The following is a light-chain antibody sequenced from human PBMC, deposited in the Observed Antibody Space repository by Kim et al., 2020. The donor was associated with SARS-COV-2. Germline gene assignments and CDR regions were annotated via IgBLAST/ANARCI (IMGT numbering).Light chain of an antibody. CDR2: AAS. CDR1: QGISNY. Sequence: ASVGDRVTITSRASQGISNYLAWYQHKPGKVPKLLIFAASTVHSGVPYRFSGGGSGTDVTLTISSLQPEDVATYYCHMYNNAPWTFGQGTKVDIK. J-gene: IGKJ1*01. V-gene: IGKV1-27*01. CDR3: HMYNNAPWT.